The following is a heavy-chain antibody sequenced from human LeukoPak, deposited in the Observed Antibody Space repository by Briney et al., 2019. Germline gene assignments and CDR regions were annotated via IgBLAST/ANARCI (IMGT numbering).Heavy chain of an antibody. CDR1: GFTFSSYG. D-gene: IGHD5-24*01. Sequence: PGGSLRLSCAASGFTFSSYGMHWVRQAPGKGLEWVAVISYDGSNKYYADSVKGRFTISRDNSKNTLYLQMNSLRAEDTAVYYCARDGYNLYWGQGTLVTVSS. V-gene: IGHV3-30*03. CDR2: ISYDGSNK. J-gene: IGHJ4*02. CDR3: ARDGYNLY.